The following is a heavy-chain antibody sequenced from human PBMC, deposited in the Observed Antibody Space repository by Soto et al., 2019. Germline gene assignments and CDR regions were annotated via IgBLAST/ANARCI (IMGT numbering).Heavy chain of an antibody. CDR3: ARQGIPAAGLSTRSFYYGMDV. CDR2: IYPGDSDT. D-gene: IGHD6-13*01. CDR1: GYSFTSYW. J-gene: IGHJ6*02. Sequence: GASLKISCKGSGYSFTSYWIGWVRQMPGKGLEWMGIIYPGDSDTRYSPSFQGQVTISADKSISTAYLQWSSLKASDTAMYYCARQGIPAAGLSTRSFYYGMDVWGQGTTVTV. V-gene: IGHV5-51*01.